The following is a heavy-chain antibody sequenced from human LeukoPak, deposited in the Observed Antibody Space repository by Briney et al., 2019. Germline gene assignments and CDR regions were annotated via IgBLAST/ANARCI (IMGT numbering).Heavy chain of an antibody. CDR2: IYHSGGT. D-gene: IGHD2/OR15-2a*01. Sequence: SETLSLTCAVSGDSINSFDWWSWVRQSPARGLEWVGEIYHSGGTNYNPSLKSRVTISIDKSKNQLSLKLTSVTAADTAVYFCVGNGYYALDSWGQGTLVTVAS. CDR1: GDSINSFDW. V-gene: IGHV4-4*02. J-gene: IGHJ4*02. CDR3: VGNGYYALDS.